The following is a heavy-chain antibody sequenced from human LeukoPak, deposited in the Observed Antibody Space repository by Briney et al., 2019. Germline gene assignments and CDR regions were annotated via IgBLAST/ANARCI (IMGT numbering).Heavy chain of an antibody. CDR2: INPNSGDT. Sequence: ASVKVSCKASGYTITEYYLHWVRQAPGQGFEWMGWINPNSGDTNYAQKFQGRVTMTRDTSISTAHMEMSRLRSDDTAVYYCARANFLYCSSTTCLFDYWGQGTLVTVSS. CDR1: GYTITEYY. J-gene: IGHJ4*01. D-gene: IGHD2-2*01. V-gene: IGHV1-2*02. CDR3: ARANFLYCSSTTCLFDY.